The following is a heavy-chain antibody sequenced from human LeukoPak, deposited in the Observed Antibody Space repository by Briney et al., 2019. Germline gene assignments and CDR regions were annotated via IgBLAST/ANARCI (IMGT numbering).Heavy chain of an antibody. CDR1: GFTFSSYS. D-gene: IGHD3-10*01. Sequence: GGSLRLSCAASGFTFSSYSMTWVRQAPGKGLEWVSSISSSSSYIYYADSVKGRFTISRDNAKNSLYLQMNSLRAEDTAVYYCARVRGSYYSPYYYYGMDVWGQGTTVTVSS. CDR3: ARVRGSYYSPYYYYGMDV. V-gene: IGHV3-21*01. CDR2: ISSSSSYI. J-gene: IGHJ6*02.